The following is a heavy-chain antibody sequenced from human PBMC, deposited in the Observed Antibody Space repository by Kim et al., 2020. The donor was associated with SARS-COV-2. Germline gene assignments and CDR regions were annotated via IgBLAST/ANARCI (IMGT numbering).Heavy chain of an antibody. J-gene: IGHJ2*01. CDR1: GYTFTGYY. Sequence: ASVKVSCKASGYTFTGYYMHWVRQAPGQGLEWMGRINPNSGGTNYAQKFQGRVTMTRDTSISTAYMELSRLRSDDTAVYYCARDSRISDYGDLLPQWYFDLWGRGTLVTVSS. V-gene: IGHV1-2*06. CDR3: ARDSRISDYGDLLPQWYFDL. D-gene: IGHD4-17*01. CDR2: INPNSGGT.